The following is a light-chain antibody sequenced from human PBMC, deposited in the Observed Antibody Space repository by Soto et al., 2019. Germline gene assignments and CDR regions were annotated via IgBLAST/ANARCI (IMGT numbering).Light chain of an antibody. V-gene: IGKV4-1*01. J-gene: IGKJ2*01. CDR2: WAS. Sequence: DIVMTQSPASLAVSLGERATINCKSTQSVLYSSNNKNYLAWYQQRPGQPPKLLIYWASTRESGVPDRFSGSGSGTDFTLTITSLQAEDVAVYYCQQYESTPPTFGRGTKLEIK. CDR1: QSVLYSSNNKNY. CDR3: QQYESTPPT.